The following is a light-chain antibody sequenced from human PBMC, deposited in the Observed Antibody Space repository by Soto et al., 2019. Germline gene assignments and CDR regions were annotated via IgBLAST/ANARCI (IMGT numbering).Light chain of an antibody. V-gene: IGLV2-14*01. J-gene: IGLJ1*01. CDR2: EVT. CDR3: SSYTTSSTRV. Sequence: QSVLTQPASVSGSPGQSIAISCTGSSSDVGIYNYVSWYQQHPGKVPKLITYEVTNRPSGVSNSFSGSKSGNTASLTISGLQAEDEADYYCSSYTTSSTRVFGTGTKVTVL. CDR1: SSDVGIYNY.